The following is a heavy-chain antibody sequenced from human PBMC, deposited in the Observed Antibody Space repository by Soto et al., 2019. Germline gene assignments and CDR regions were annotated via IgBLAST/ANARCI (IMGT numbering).Heavy chain of an antibody. J-gene: IGHJ4*02. V-gene: IGHV3-23*01. CDR1: GLTFSSYA. CDR2: ISGSGSTI. Sequence: GGSLRLSCAASGLTFSSYAVIWVRQAPGKGPEWISSISGSGSTIYYADSVKGRVTISRDNSKNALYLQMSSLRAEDTAVYYCAKVCYYYDSSGYYYFDYWGQGTLVTVSS. D-gene: IGHD3-22*01. CDR3: AKVCYYYDSSGYYYFDY.